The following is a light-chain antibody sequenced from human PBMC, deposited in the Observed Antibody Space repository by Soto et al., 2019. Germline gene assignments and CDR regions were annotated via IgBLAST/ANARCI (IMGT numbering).Light chain of an antibody. V-gene: IGKV3-11*01. J-gene: IGKJ1*01. CDR3: HQRSNWPWT. Sequence: EVVLTQSPATLSLSPGERATLSCRASQSVSSYLAWYQQKPGQAPRLFIYDASNRATGIPARFSGSGSGTDFTLTISSLETEDFAVYYCHQRSNWPWTFGQGTKVEIK. CDR2: DAS. CDR1: QSVSSY.